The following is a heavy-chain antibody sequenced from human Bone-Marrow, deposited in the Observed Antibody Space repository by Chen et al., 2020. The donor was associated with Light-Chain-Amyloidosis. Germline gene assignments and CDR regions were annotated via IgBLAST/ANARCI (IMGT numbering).Heavy chain of an antibody. CDR1: GFTFSIYA. J-gene: IGHJ6*02. CDR3: AKRPPYPSIYGMDV. CDR2: ISGGGGST. V-gene: IGHV3-23*01. D-gene: IGHD2-21*01. Sequence: EVQLLESGGGLVQPGGSLRLSCAASGFTFSIYAMSWVRQAPGKGLEWVSGISGGGGSTYYADSVKGRFTISRDNSKNTLDLQMNSLRAEDTAVYYCAKRPPYPSIYGMDVWGQGTTVTVSS.